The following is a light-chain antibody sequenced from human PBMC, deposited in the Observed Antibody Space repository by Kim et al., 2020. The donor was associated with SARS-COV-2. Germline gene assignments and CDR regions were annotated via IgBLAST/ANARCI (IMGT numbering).Light chain of an antibody. CDR1: QGIRND. CDR2: AAS. J-gene: IGKJ5*01. V-gene: IGKV1-6*01. CDR3: LQDYSYPIT. Sequence: ASVGDRGNFTCRARQGIRNDVGWYQQKSGKAPKLLISAASNLQSWVPSRFSGSGSGTDFTLTISSLQPDDSATYYCLQDYSYPITFGQGTRLEIK.